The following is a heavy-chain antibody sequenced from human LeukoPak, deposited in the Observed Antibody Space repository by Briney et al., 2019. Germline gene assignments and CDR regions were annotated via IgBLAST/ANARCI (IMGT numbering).Heavy chain of an antibody. D-gene: IGHD3-10*01. Sequence: PGRSLRLSCAATGFTFSNYAIHWGRQAPGKGLEWVAFISDDGSRQHYADSVKGRFTISRDNSKNTLNLHMNSLRAEDTAVYYCVKDRTGTYTLDYWGQGTLVTVSS. J-gene: IGHJ4*02. CDR3: VKDRTGTYTLDY. V-gene: IGHV3-30-3*01. CDR1: GFTFSNYA. CDR2: ISDDGSRQ.